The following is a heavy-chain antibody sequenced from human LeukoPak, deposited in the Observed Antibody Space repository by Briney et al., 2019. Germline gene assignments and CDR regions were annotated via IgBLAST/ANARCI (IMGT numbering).Heavy chain of an antibody. D-gene: IGHD2-8*02. J-gene: IGHJ2*01. V-gene: IGHV1-18*04. CDR2: IIGHNGNT. CDR1: GYTFINYG. CDR3: ARLCTTGRVVGNDSKWYSDI. Sequence: GASLKLSCKASGYTFINYGCSWVRQAPGQGLEWIGWIIGHNGNTNYLQRFQGRVTMTTDTSTNTFYMELTSFPSNDTVVYYCARLCTTGRVVGNDSKWYSDIWGRGSLVTVSS.